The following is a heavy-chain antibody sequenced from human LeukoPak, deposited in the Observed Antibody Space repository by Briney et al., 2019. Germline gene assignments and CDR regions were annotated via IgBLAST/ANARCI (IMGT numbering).Heavy chain of an antibody. J-gene: IGHJ4*02. CDR1: GGSFSGYY. CDR2: INHSGST. CDR3: ARDVGIQLLLGDYFDY. V-gene: IGHV4-34*01. D-gene: IGHD3-22*01. Sequence: SETLSLICGVYGGSFSGYYWSWIRQPPGRGLEWIGEINHSGSTNYNPSLKSRVTISVDTSKNQFSLKLSSVTAADTAVYYCARDVGIQLLLGDYFDYWGQGILVTVSS.